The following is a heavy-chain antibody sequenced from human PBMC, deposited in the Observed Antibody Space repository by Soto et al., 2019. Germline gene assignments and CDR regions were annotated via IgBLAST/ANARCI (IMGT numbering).Heavy chain of an antibody. CDR3: ARLSSLHKPWELLTKMDLGYYYYGMDV. V-gene: IGHV1-58*01. Sequence: SSVKVSCKASGFTFTSSAVQWVRQARGQRLEWIGWIVVGSGNTNYAQKFQGRVTITADKSTSTAYMELSSLRSEDTAVYYCARLSSLHKPWELLTKMDLGYYYYGMDVWGQGTTVTVSS. CDR1: GFTFTSSA. J-gene: IGHJ6*02. CDR2: IVVGSGNT. D-gene: IGHD1-26*01.